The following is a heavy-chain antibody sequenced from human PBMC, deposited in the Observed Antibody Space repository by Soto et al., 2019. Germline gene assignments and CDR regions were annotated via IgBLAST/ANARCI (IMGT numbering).Heavy chain of an antibody. J-gene: IGHJ4*02. CDR1: GGSISSYY. Sequence: PSETLSLTCTVSGGSISSYYWSWIRQPPGKGLEWIGYIYYSGSTNYNPSLKSRVTISVDTSKNQISLKLSSVTAADTAVYYCARRGYDILTGYYSTLFDYWGQGTPVTVSS. CDR2: IYYSGST. CDR3: ARRGYDILTGYYSTLFDY. D-gene: IGHD3-9*01. V-gene: IGHV4-59*08.